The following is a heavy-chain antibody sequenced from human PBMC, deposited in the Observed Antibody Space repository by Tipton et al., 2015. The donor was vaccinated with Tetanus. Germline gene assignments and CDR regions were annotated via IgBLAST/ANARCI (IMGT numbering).Heavy chain of an antibody. Sequence: TLSLTCTVSGVSISSYYWSWIRQSPGKGLEWIGYIFYAGSTNSNPSLKSRVTISVDTSKNQFSLKLNSVTAADTAVYYCARRGDYVFYYESSGYLWGAAFDIWGQGTMVSVSA. V-gene: IGHV4-59*08. D-gene: IGHD3-22*01. CDR3: ARRGDYVFYYESSGYLWGAAFDI. J-gene: IGHJ3*02. CDR1: GVSISSYY. CDR2: IFYAGST.